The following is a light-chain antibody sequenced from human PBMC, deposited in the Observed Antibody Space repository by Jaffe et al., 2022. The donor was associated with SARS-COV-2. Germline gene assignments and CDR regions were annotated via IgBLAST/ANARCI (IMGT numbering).Light chain of an antibody. CDR3: MQALQTPLT. V-gene: IGKV2-28*01. CDR1: QSLLHSNGYNY. J-gene: IGKJ2*01. Sequence: DIVMTQSPLSLPVTPGEPASISCRSSQSLLHSNGYNYLHWYLQKPGQSPQLLIYLGSNRASGVPDRFSGSGSGTDFTLKISRVEAEDVGVYYCMQALQTPLTFGQGTKLEIE. CDR2: LGS.